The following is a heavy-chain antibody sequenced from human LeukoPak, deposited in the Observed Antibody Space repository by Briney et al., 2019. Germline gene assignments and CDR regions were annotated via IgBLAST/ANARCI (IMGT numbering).Heavy chain of an antibody. CDR2: ISSSSSYI. D-gene: IGHD4-17*01. J-gene: IGHJ4*02. CDR3: ALLGGYGDPRDY. V-gene: IGHV3-21*01. CDR1: GFTFSSYS. Sequence: PGGSLRLSCAASGFTFSSYSMNWVRQAPGKGLEWVSSISSSSSYIYYAGSVKGRFTISRDNAKNSLYLQMNSLRAEDTAVYYCALLGGYGDPRDYWGQGTLVTVSS.